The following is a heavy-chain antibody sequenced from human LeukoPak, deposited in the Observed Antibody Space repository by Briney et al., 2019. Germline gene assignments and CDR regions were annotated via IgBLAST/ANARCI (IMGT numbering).Heavy chain of an antibody. CDR3: ARAGYSSSWYDSPYYFDY. CDR1: GGSISSYY. CDR2: IYTSGST. J-gene: IGHJ4*02. V-gene: IGHV4-4*07. Sequence: PSETLSLTCTVSGGSISSYYWGWIRQPAGKGLEWIGRIYTSGSTSYNPSLKSRVTMSVDTSKNQFSLKLSSVTAADTAVYYCARAGYSSSWYDSPYYFDYWGQGTLVTVSS. D-gene: IGHD6-13*01.